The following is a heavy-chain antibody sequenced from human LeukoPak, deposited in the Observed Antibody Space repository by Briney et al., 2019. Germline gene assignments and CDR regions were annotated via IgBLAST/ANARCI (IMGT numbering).Heavy chain of an antibody. Sequence: PSETLSLTCTVSGASISSYYWSWIRQPPGKGLEWIGRIYTSGSTNYNPSLKSRVTMSVDTSKNQFSLKLSSVTAADTAVYYCARTRLWFGELLRPYYYFDYWGQGTLVTVSS. J-gene: IGHJ4*02. V-gene: IGHV4-4*07. CDR1: GASISSYY. CDR3: ARTRLWFGELLRPYYYFDY. CDR2: IYTSGST. D-gene: IGHD3-10*01.